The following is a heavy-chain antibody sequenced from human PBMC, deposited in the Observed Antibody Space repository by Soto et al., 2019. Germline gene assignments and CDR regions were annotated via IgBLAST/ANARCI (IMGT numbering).Heavy chain of an antibody. CDR3: ARDQQLAPPRYYYYGMDV. Sequence: GGSLRLSCAASGFTFSSYEMNWVRQAPGKGLEWVSYISSSGSTIYYADSVKGRFTISRDNAKNSLYLQMNSLRAEDTAVYYCARDQQLAPPRYYYYGMDVWGQGTTVTVSS. CDR1: GFTFSSYE. CDR2: ISSSGSTI. J-gene: IGHJ6*02. D-gene: IGHD6-6*01. V-gene: IGHV3-48*03.